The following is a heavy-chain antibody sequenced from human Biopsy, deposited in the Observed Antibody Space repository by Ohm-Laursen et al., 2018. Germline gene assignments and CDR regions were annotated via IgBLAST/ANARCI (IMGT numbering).Heavy chain of an antibody. Sequence: GSLRLSCTASGFTFSRYGMSWVRQAPGKGLEWVSVTFESGDTTHYGDSVKGRFSVSRDNSKSTLYLQMNSLGAEDTAVYYCAKTLGDSYGSRYFDYWGQGTLVTVSS. CDR2: TFESGDTT. CDR3: AKTLGDSYGSRYFDY. CDR1: GFTFSRYG. J-gene: IGHJ4*02. D-gene: IGHD5-18*01. V-gene: IGHV3-23*01.